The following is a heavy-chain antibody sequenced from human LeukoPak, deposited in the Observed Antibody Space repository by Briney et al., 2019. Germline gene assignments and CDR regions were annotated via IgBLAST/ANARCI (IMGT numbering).Heavy chain of an antibody. CDR3: AREGYYYFDS. CDR2: IKSEGGAT. J-gene: IGHJ4*02. CDR1: GFTFSTYW. Sequence: PGGSLRLSCAASGFTFSTYWMHWVRQAPGKGLVWVSRIKSEGGATTYADFVKGRFAVSRDNAKNTLYLQMNSLRAEDTAVYYCAREGYYYFDSWGQGARVSVSS. V-gene: IGHV3-74*03. D-gene: IGHD1-26*01.